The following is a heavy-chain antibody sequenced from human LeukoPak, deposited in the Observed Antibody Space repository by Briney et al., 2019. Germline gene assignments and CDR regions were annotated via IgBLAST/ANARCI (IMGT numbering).Heavy chain of an antibody. CDR2: INHSGST. CDR3: ARAVRYSYGFNYYYYMDV. J-gene: IGHJ6*03. V-gene: IGHV4-34*01. CDR1: GGSFSGYY. D-gene: IGHD5-18*01. Sequence: PSETLSLTCAVYGGSFSGYYWSWIRQPPGKGLEWIGEINHSGSTNYNPSLKSRVTISVDTSKNQFSLKLSSVTAADTAVYYCARAVRYSYGFNYYYYMDVWGKGTTVTVSS.